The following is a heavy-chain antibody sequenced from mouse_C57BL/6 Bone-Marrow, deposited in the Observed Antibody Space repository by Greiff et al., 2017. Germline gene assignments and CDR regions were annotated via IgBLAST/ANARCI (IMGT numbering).Heavy chain of an antibody. V-gene: IGHV1-9*01. CDR3: ERWGYAMDY. J-gene: IGHJ4*01. Sequence: LEESGAELMKPGASVKLSCKATGYTFTGYCIEWVKQRPGHGLEWIGEILPGSGSTNYKAKFKGKATFTADTSSNIAYMQLSSLTNENSAIYYCERWGYAMDYWGQGTSVTVSS. CDR1: GYTFTGYC. CDR2: ILPGSGST.